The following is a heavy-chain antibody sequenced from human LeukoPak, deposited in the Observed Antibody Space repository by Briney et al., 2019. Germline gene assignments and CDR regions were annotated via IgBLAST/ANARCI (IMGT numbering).Heavy chain of an antibody. J-gene: IGHJ4*02. D-gene: IGHD2-2*01. V-gene: IGHV3-21*01. CDR1: GFTFSIYS. Sequence: GGSLRLSCAASGFTFSIYSMNWVRQAPGKGLEWVSSISSSSSYIYYAVSVRGRFTISRDNAKNPLYLQVHSLSAEDTAVYYCAREGPYCTGTSCYVDYWGQGTLVTVSS. CDR3: AREGPYCTGTSCYVDY. CDR2: ISSSSSYI.